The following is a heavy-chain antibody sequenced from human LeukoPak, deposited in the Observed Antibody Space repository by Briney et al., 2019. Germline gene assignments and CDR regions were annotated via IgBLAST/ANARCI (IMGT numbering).Heavy chain of an antibody. CDR1: GFTFSNYG. V-gene: IGHV3-23*01. CDR3: ATYIQVQVSFEC. J-gene: IGHJ4*02. Sequence: GGTLRLSCAASGFTFSNYGMSWVRQAPGKVLEWIAAISGSGGSTDYLDSVKGRFTISRDNSKNTLYMQMNSLRADDTAIYYCATYIQVQVSFECWGQGTLVTVSS. D-gene: IGHD5-18*01. CDR2: ISGSGGST.